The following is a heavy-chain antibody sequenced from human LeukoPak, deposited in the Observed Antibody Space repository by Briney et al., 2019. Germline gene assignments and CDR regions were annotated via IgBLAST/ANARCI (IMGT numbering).Heavy chain of an antibody. CDR3: AKDLRGQIPPTFFDY. D-gene: IGHD2-21*01. CDR2: ISGSGGST. CDR1: GFTFSTYD. J-gene: IGHJ4*02. Sequence: PGGSLRLSCAASGFTFSTYDMSWVRQAPGKGLEWVSAISGSGGSTYYADCVKGRFTISRDNSKNTLYLQMNSLRAEDTAVYYCAKDLRGQIPPTFFDYWGQGTLVTVSS. V-gene: IGHV3-23*01.